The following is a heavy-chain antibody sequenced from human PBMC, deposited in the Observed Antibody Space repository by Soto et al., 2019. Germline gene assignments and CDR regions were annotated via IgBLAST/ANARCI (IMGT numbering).Heavy chain of an antibody. Sequence: ETLCLTCAGSGGSISRRNWCGWVRQAPGKGLEWVSVIYSGGSTYYADSVKGRFTISRDNSKNTLYLQMNSLRAEDTAVYYCARAGVNEAYYDFWSRPWGTYVRGQRSTVTVSS. J-gene: IGHJ6*02. D-gene: IGHD3-3*01. V-gene: IGHV3-53*01. CDR2: IYSGGST. CDR3: ARAGVNEAYYDFWSRPWGTYV. CDR1: GGSISRRN.